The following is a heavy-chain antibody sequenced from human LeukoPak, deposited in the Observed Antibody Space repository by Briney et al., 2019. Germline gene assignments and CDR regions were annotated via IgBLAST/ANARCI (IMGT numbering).Heavy chain of an antibody. D-gene: IGHD6-19*01. CDR1: EFAFSSYS. J-gene: IGHJ4*02. CDR2: ITSGSKYI. Sequence: TGGSLRLSCAASEFAFSSYSMNWFRQAPGKGLEWVASITSGSKYIFYADSVGGRFTISRDNAENSLFLHMKSLRADDTAVYYCARDEETVAGLNGFDLWGQGTLVTVSS. V-gene: IGHV3-21*01. CDR3: ARDEETVAGLNGFDL.